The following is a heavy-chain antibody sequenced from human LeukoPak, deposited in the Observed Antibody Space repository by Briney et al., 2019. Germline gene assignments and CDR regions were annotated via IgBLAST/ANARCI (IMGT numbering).Heavy chain of an antibody. V-gene: IGHV1-58*02. CDR3: ARSGRGTYYYFDL. D-gene: IGHD1-26*01. CDR1: GFTFTSSA. J-gene: IGHJ4*02. CDR2: IVVGSGNT. Sequence: SVEVSCKASGFTFTSSAMQWVRQARGQRLEWIGWIVVGSGNTNYAQKFQERVTITRDMSTSTAYMELSSLRSEDTAVYYCARSGRGTYYYFDLWGQGTLVTVSS.